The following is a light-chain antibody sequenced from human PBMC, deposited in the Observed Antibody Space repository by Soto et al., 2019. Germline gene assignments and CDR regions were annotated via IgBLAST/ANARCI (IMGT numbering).Light chain of an antibody. CDR3: QQLHSYPLT. V-gene: IGKV1-9*01. CDR2: GAS. J-gene: IGKJ4*01. CDR1: QGIDSY. Sequence: DIPLTQSPSFLSASVGDRVTITCRASQGIDSYLAWYQQKPGKAPNVLIYGASTLQSGVPSRFSGSGSWTEFTLRISSLPPEDFATYYCQQLHSYPLTFGGGTKVGIK.